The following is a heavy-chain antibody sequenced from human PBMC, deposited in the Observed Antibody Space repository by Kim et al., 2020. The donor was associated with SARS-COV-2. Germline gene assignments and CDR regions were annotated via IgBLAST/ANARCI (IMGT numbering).Heavy chain of an antibody. D-gene: IGHD5-18*01. CDR3: ASRWGGSSYGYLGT. Sequence: SETLSLTCTVSGGSISSYYWSWIRHPPGKGLEWIGYIFYSGYTKYNPSLKSRVTISVDTSKNQFSLKLSSVTAADTAVYYCASRWGGSSYGYLGTWGQGTLVTVSS. CDR1: GGSISSYY. V-gene: IGHV4-59*13. CDR2: IFYSGYT. J-gene: IGHJ5*02.